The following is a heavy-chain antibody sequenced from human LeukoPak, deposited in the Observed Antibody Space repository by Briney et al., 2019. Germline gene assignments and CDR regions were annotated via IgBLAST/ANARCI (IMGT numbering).Heavy chain of an antibody. Sequence: SEILSLTCAVYGGSFSGYYWSWIRQPPGKGLEWIGEINHSGSTNYNPSLKSRVTISVDTSKNQFSLKLSSVTAADTAVYYCARGRLRRIFDYWGQGTLVTVSS. CDR2: INHSGST. CDR3: ARGRLRRIFDY. V-gene: IGHV4-34*01. D-gene: IGHD4-17*01. J-gene: IGHJ4*02. CDR1: GGSFSGYY.